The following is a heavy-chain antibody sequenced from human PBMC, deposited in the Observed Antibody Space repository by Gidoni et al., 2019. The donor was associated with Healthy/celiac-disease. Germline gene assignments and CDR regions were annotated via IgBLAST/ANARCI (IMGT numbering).Heavy chain of an antibody. CDR2: ISSSSSYI. J-gene: IGHJ4*02. V-gene: IGHV3-21*01. CDR1: GFTFSSYS. Sequence: EVQLVESGGGLVKPGGSLRLSCAASGFTFSSYSMNWVRQAPGKGLEWVSSISSSSSYIYYADSEKGRFTISRDNAKNSLYLQMNSLRAEDTAVYYCARDQFYDSPIDYWGQGTLVTVSS. D-gene: IGHD3-9*01. CDR3: ARDQFYDSPIDY.